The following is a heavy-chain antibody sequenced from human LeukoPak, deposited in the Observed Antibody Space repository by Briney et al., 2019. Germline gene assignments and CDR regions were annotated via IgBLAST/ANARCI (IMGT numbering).Heavy chain of an antibody. D-gene: IGHD2-2*01. CDR1: GFTFSTYN. CDR2: ISTSRSYI. J-gene: IGHJ6*03. Sequence: GGSLRLSCAASGFTFSTYNMNWVRQAPGKGLEWVSSISTSRSYIYYADSVKGRFTISRDNARNSLYLQMNSLRAEDTAVYYCAKDGRDPTNYYYYMDVWGKGTTVTASS. CDR3: AKDGRDPTNYYYYMDV. V-gene: IGHV3-21*04.